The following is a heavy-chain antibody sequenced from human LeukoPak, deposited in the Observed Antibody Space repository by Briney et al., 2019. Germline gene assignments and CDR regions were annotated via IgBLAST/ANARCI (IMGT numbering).Heavy chain of an antibody. J-gene: IGHJ6*04. CDR1: GGSFGSHY. Sequence: PSETLSLTCGVSGGSFGSHYWTWIRQPPGKGLEWIGEINPRGSTNYNPSLESQVTVSADTSRNQSSLSLTSVTAADSAVYFCARGLRQGSAWSWGPKEKSYQYMDVWGTGTTVLVSS. D-gene: IGHD6-19*01. CDR2: INPRGST. CDR3: ARGLRQGSAWSWGPKEKSYQYMDV. V-gene: IGHV4-34*01.